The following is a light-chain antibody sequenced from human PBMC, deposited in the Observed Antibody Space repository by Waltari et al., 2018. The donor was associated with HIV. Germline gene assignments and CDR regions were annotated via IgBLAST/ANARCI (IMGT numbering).Light chain of an antibody. V-gene: IGKV1-5*03. CDR3: QQYNSHSYT. CDR2: KTS. Sequence: DVQMTQSPPTLSASVGDHVTITCRASQIIHNWLAWYQQKPGKPPKLLIYKTSYLESGVPSRFSGSGSGADFTLTIDGLQPDDFATYYCQQYNSHSYTFGQGTKVDVK. CDR1: QIIHNW. J-gene: IGKJ2*01.